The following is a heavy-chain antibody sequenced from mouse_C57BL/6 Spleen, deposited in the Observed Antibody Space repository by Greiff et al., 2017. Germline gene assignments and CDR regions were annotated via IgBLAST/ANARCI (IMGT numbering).Heavy chain of an antibody. J-gene: IGHJ4*01. CDR3: ARDYDSPSYAMDY. CDR2: IDPANGNT. V-gene: IGHV14-3*01. Sequence: EVMLVESVAELVTPGASVKLSCTASGFNIKNTYMHWVKQRPEQGLEWIGRIDPANGNTKYAPKFQGKATITADTSSNTAYLQLSSLTSEDTAIYYCARDYDSPSYAMDYWGQGTSVTVSS. CDR1: GFNIKNTY. D-gene: IGHD2-4*01.